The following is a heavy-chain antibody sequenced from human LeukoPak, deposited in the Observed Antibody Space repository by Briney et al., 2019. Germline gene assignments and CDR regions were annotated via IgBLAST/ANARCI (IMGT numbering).Heavy chain of an antibody. J-gene: IGHJ4*02. CDR2: INHSGST. V-gene: IGHV4-34*01. D-gene: IGHD2-15*01. Sequence: SETLSLTCAVYGGSFSNYYWSWIRQPPGKGLEWIGEINHSGSTNYNPSLKSRVTISVDTSKNQFSLKLTSVTAADTAMYYCARVVHSPRYSYCSGGSCYYFDYWGQGTLVTVSS. CDR3: ARVVHSPRYSYCSGGSCYYFDY. CDR1: GGSFSNYY.